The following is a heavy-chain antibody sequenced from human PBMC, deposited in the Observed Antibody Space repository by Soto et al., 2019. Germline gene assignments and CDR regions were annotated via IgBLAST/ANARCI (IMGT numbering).Heavy chain of an antibody. CDR2: IYYSGIT. CDR1: GGSISSSSCY. CDR3: ARGASELGKLNYFDY. Sequence: SETLSLTCTVSGGSISSSSCYWGWIRQPPGKGLEWIGSIYYSGITNYNPSLKSRVTISIDKSKNQFSLKLKSVTAADTAVYYCARGASELGKLNYFDYWGQGTLVTVSS. J-gene: IGHJ4*02. D-gene: IGHD7-27*01. V-gene: IGHV4-39*07.